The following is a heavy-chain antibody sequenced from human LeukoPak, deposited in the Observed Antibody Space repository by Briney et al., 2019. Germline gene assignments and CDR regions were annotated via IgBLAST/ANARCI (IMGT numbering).Heavy chain of an antibody. V-gene: IGHV3-23*01. D-gene: IGHD6-13*01. J-gene: IGHJ4*02. CDR1: GFTFSSYA. Sequence: PGGSLRLSCAASGFTFSSYAMSWVRQAPGKGLEWVSAISGSGDSTYYADSVKGRFTISRDNSKNTLYLQMNSLRAEDTAVYYCAKDGQLGGSSWFTLYFDYWGQGILVTVSS. CDR3: AKDGQLGGSSWFTLYFDY. CDR2: ISGSGDST.